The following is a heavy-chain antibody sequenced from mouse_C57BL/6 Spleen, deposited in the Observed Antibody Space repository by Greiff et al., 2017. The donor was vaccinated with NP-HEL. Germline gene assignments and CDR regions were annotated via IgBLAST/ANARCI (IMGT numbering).Heavy chain of an antibody. V-gene: IGHV1-69*01. D-gene: IGHD1-1*01. J-gene: IGHJ2*01. Sequence: QVQLQQPGAELVMPGASVKLSCKASGYTFTSYWMHWVKQRPGQGLEWIGEIDPSDSYTNYNQKFKGKSTLTVDKSSSTAYMQLSSLTSEDSAVYYCAREGKTVVRYFDYWGQGTTLTVSS. CDR2: IDPSDSYT. CDR3: AREGKTVVRYFDY. CDR1: GYTFTSYW.